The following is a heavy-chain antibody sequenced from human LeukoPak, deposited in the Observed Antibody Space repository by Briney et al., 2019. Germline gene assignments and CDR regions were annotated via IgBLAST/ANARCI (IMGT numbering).Heavy chain of an antibody. J-gene: IGHJ4*02. CDR1: GFTFSTYW. Sequence: GGSLRLSCAASGFTFSTYWMHWVRQAPGKGLVWVSRIDGEGSVTKYTDSVKGRFTISRDNAKNTVYLQTNSLRAEDTAVYYCTTGGSYFFDYWGQGTLVTVSS. V-gene: IGHV3-74*01. CDR2: IDGEGSVT. D-gene: IGHD1-1*01. CDR3: TTGGSYFFDY.